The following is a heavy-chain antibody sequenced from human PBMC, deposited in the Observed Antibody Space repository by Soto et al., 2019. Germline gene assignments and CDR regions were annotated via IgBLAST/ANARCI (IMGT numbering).Heavy chain of an antibody. J-gene: IGHJ5*02. D-gene: IGHD3-3*01. CDR3: ARVIWSGHLTSDL. V-gene: IGHV3-48*02. CDR1: GFTFSSNS. Sequence: EVQVVESGGGLVQPGGSLRLSCAASGFTFSSNSMNWVRQAPGKGLEWISYISSSRSTIYADSVKGRFPISRDNAKNSLYLQMNRLRDEDTAVYYCARVIWSGHLTSDLWGQGTLVTVSS. CDR2: ISSSRSTI.